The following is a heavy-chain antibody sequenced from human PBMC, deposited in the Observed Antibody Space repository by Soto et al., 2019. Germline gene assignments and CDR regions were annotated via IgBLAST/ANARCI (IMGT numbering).Heavy chain of an antibody. V-gene: IGHV1-3*01. CDR2: INAGNGNT. J-gene: IGHJ4*02. D-gene: IGHD3-22*01. CDR3: ARAISSGYYPFFDY. CDR1: GYTFTSYA. Sequence: ASVKVSCKASGYTFTSYAMHWVRQAPGQRLEWMGWINAGNGNTKYSQKFQGRVTITRDTSASTAYMELSSLRSDDTAVYYCARAISSGYYPFFDYWGQGTLVTVSS.